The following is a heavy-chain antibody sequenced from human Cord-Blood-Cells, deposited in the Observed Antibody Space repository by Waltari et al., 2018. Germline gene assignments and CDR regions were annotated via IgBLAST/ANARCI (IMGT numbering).Heavy chain of an antibody. CDR3: ARAYDSFYYYYGMDV. D-gene: IGHD3-22*01. CDR1: GGSFSGYY. Sequence: QVQLQQWGAGLLKPSATLSLTCAVYGGSFSGYYWSWIRQPPGKGLEWIGEINHSGSTNYNPSLKSRVTISVDTSKNQFSLKLSSVTAADTAVYYCARAYDSFYYYYGMDVWGQGTTVTVSS. CDR2: INHSGST. V-gene: IGHV4-34*01. J-gene: IGHJ6*02.